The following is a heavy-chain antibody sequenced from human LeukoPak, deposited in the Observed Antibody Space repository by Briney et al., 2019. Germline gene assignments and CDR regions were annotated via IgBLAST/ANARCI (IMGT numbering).Heavy chain of an antibody. J-gene: IGHJ4*02. CDR3: ARGGRYYDFWSGYPAAIDY. V-gene: IGHV4-34*01. CDR1: GGSLSGYY. CDR2: INHSGRT. Sequence: PSETLSLTCAVYGGSLSGYYWSWIRQPPGKGLEWIGEINHSGRTNYNPSLKSRVTISVDTSKNQFSLKLSSVTAADTAVYYCARGGRYYDFWSGYPAAIDYWGQGTLVTVSS. D-gene: IGHD3-3*01.